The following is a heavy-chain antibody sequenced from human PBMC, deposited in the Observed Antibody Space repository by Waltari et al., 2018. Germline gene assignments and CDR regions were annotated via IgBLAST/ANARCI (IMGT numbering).Heavy chain of an antibody. CDR1: GGSISSGSYY. Sequence: QVQLQESGPGLVKPSQTLSLTCTVSGGSISSGSYYWSWIRQPAGKGLEWIGYIYTSGSTNYNPSLKSRVTISVDTSKNQFSLKLSSVTAADTAVYYCAKNAQLANYGVVDYWGQGTLVTVSS. CDR2: IYTSGST. D-gene: IGHD6-6*01. CDR3: AKNAQLANYGVVDY. J-gene: IGHJ4*02. V-gene: IGHV4-61*09.